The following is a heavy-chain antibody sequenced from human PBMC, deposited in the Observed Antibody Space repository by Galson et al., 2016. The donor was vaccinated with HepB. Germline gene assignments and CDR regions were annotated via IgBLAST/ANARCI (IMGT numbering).Heavy chain of an antibody. D-gene: IGHD3-3*01. J-gene: IGHJ5*02. CDR2: ISSSSFFI. V-gene: IGHV3-21*01. CDR3: ARVAAKESWGNTILGVVSNWFDP. Sequence: SLRLSCAASGFTFSTYTKNRVRQAPGKGLEWVSSISSSSFFIYYADTVKGRFTISRDNANNSLYLQMNSLRAEDTAVYYCARVAAKESWGNTILGVVSNWFDPWGQGTLVTVSS. CDR1: GFTFSTYT.